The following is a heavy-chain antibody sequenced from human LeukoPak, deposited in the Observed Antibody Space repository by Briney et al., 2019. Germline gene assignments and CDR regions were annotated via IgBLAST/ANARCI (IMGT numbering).Heavy chain of an antibody. V-gene: IGHV1-69*01. J-gene: IGHJ4*02. CDR3: ARDGLSSGYYSGPFDY. CDR2: IIPIFGTA. Sequence: SVKVSCKASGGTFSSYAISWARQAPGQGLEWMGGIIPIFGTANYAQKSQGRVTITADESTSTAYMELSSLRSEDTAVYYCARDGLSSGYYSGPFDYWGQGTLVTVSS. CDR1: GGTFSSYA. D-gene: IGHD3-22*01.